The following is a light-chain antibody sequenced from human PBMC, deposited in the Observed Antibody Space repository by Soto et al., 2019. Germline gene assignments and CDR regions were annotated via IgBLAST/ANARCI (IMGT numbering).Light chain of an antibody. CDR1: SSNIRSNT. J-gene: IGLJ2*01. CDR2: SNN. CDR3: AAWDDSLNGQVV. V-gene: IGLV1-44*01. Sequence: QSVLTQPPSASGTPGQRVTISCSGSSSNIRSNTVNWYQQLPGTAPKLLIYSNNQRPSGVPDRFSGSKSGTSASLAISGLQSEDEADYYCAAWDDSLNGQVVFGGGTQLTVL.